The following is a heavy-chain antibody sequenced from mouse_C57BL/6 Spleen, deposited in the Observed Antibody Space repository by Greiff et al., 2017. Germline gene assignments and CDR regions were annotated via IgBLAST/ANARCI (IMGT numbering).Heavy chain of an antibody. V-gene: IGHV5-4*01. D-gene: IGHD2-3*01. CDR2: ISDGGSYT. CDR1: GFTFSSYA. Sequence: EVKLVESGGGLVKPGGSLKLSCAASGFTFSSYAMSWVRQTPEKRLEWVATISDGGSYTYYPDNVKGRFTISRDNAKNNLYLQMSHLKSEDTAMYYCARERVYDGYPWFAYWGQGTLVTVSA. J-gene: IGHJ3*01. CDR3: ARERVYDGYPWFAY.